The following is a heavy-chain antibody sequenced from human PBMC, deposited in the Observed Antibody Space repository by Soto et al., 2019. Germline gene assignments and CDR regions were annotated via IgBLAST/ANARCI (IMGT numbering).Heavy chain of an antibody. V-gene: IGHV3-7*03. CDR2: IKQDGSEN. CDR3: VGDFGGSYGYGAFDY. J-gene: IGHJ4*02. Sequence: DVQLVESGGGLVKPGGSLRLSCAASGFTFSSYWMSWVRQAPGKGLEWVANIKQDGSENYYVDSVRGRFTISRDNAKKSLYLQMNSLRAEDTAVYYCVGDFGGSYGYGAFDYWGQGTLVTVSS. D-gene: IGHD5-18*01. CDR1: GFTFSSYW.